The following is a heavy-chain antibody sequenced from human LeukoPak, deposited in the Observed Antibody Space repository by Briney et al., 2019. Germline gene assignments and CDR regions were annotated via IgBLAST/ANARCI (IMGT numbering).Heavy chain of an antibody. CDR2: ISYDGSNK. J-gene: IGHJ4*02. CDR1: GFTFSSYG. D-gene: IGHD6-19*01. Sequence: GRSLRLSCAASGFTFSSYGMHWVRQAPGKGLEWVAVISYDGSNKYYADSVKGRFTISRDNSKNTLYLQMNSLRAEDTAVYYCAKGEQWLRCYFDYWGQGTLVTVSS. CDR3: AKGEQWLRCYFDY. V-gene: IGHV3-30*18.